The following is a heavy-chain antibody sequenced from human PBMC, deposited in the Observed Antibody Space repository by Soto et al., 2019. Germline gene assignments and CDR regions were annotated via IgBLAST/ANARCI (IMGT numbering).Heavy chain of an antibody. V-gene: IGHV4-4*02. J-gene: IGHJ6*02. CDR1: GGSISSSNW. Sequence: PSETLSLTCTVSGGSISSSNWWSWVRQPPGKGLEWIGEIYHSGSTNYNPSLKIRVTISVDKPKNQFSLKLSSVTAADTAVYYCARVSGSYYYGMDVWGQGTTVTVSS. CDR2: IYHSGST. CDR3: ARVSGSYYYGMDV. D-gene: IGHD1-26*01.